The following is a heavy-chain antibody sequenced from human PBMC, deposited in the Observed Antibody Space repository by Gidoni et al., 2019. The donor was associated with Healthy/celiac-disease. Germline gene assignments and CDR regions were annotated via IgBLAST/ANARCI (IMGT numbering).Heavy chain of an antibody. CDR2: IKQEGSEK. CDR1: GFTFSSYW. D-gene: IGHD5-12*01. J-gene: IGHJ4*02. V-gene: IGHV3-7*05. CDR3: ARDLGWRWLQRSYFDY. Sequence: EVQLVESGGGLVQPGGSLRLSCAASGFTFSSYWMSWVRQAPGKGLEWVANIKQEGSEKYYVDSVKGRFTISRDNAKNSLYLQMNSLRAEDTAVYYCARDLGWRWLQRSYFDYWGQGTLVTVSS.